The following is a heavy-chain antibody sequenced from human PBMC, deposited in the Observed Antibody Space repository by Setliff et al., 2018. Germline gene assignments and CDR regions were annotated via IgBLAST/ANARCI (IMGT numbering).Heavy chain of an antibody. CDR1: EFTFNKYW. V-gene: IGHV3-48*03. CDR2: THTDGITI. J-gene: IGHJ6*02. CDR3: ARRLPYFGMDV. D-gene: IGHD2-15*01. Sequence: GGSLRLSCAASEFTFNKYWMIWVRQAPGKGLERVSKTHTDGITIYSDSVRGRFTIFRDSAKNSLHLQMTSLSAEDTAVYYCARRLPYFGMDVWGQGTTVTVSS.